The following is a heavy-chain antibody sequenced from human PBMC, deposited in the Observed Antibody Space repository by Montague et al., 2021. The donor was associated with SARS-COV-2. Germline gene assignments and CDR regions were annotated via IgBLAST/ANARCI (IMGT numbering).Heavy chain of an antibody. CDR1: EFTFSSYA. Sequence: SLRLSCAASEFTFSSYAMSWVRQAPGKGLEWVSAISGSGGSTYYADSVKGRFTISRDNSKNTLYLQMNSLRAEDTAVYYCANLWVIEEVTIFGVVTTHNWFDPWGQGTLVTVSS. V-gene: IGHV3-23*01. CDR2: ISGSGGST. D-gene: IGHD3-3*01. CDR3: ANLWVIEEVTIFGVVTTHNWFDP. J-gene: IGHJ5*02.